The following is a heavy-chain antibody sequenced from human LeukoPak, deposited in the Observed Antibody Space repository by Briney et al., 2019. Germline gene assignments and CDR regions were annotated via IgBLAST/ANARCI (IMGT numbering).Heavy chain of an antibody. Sequence: GGSLRPSCAASGFTFSSYAMTWVRQAPGKGLEWVSSMSSSGLTTYYADSVKGRFSISRDNSKNTLYLKMNSLRAEDTAVYYCASHSSGWYDQIDYWGQGTLVTVSS. V-gene: IGHV3-23*01. D-gene: IGHD6-19*01. CDR1: GFTFSSYA. CDR2: MSSSGLTT. J-gene: IGHJ4*02. CDR3: ASHSSGWYDQIDY.